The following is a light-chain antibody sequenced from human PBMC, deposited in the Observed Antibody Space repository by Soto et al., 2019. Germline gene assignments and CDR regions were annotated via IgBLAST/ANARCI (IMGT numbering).Light chain of an antibody. J-gene: IGKJ1*01. V-gene: IGKV3-20*01. CDR2: AAS. CDR3: HQHGSSRWA. Sequence: EIVLTQSPGTLSLSPGERATLSCRASQSLDRTYLAWYQQKPGQAPRLLIYAASSRATGVSDRFSGSGSGTDFILPISKLEPEDFAVYSCHQHGSSRWAFGQGTKVEIK. CDR1: QSLDRTY.